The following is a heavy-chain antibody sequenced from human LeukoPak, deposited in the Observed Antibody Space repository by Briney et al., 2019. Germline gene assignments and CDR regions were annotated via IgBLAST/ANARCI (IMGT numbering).Heavy chain of an antibody. V-gene: IGHV1-18*01. CDR1: GYTFTSYG. CDR3: ARTGYSGYGDYCYYGMDV. Sequence: GASVKVSCKASGYTFTSYGISWVRQAPGQGLEWMGWISAYNGNTNYAQKLQGRVTMTTDTSTSTAYMELRSLRSDDTAVYYCARTGYSGYGDYCYYGMDVWGQGTTVTVSS. CDR2: ISAYNGNT. J-gene: IGHJ6*02. D-gene: IGHD5-12*01.